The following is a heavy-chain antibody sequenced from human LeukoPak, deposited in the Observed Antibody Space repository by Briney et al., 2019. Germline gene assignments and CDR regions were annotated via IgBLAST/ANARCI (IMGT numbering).Heavy chain of an antibody. V-gene: IGHV4-39*01. CDR2: FYYTGTI. CDR1: GGSMSSTDHF. CDR3: ARQGVVPNKAGWYFDL. D-gene: IGHD3-10*01. Sequence: SETLSLTCIVSGGSMSSTDHFWGWIRQPPGKELEWIGSFYYTGTIFYSPSLESRGTISIDTSKNQFSLKIRSVTAADTAVYYCARQGVVPNKAGWYFDLWGRGALVTVSS. J-gene: IGHJ2*01.